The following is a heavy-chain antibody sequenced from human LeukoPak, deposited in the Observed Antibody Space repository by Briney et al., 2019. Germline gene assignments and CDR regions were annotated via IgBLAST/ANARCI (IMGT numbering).Heavy chain of an antibody. V-gene: IGHV4-59*01. CDR1: GGSINSYY. Sequence: SETLSLTCSVSGGSINSYYWTWIRQPPGKGLEWIGYIYSSGSTKYNPSLKSRVTITIDTSKNQFSLKLSSVTAADTAVYYCARIAPTHDYWGQGTLVTVSS. D-gene: IGHD6-13*01. J-gene: IGHJ4*02. CDR3: ARIAPTHDY. CDR2: IYSSGST.